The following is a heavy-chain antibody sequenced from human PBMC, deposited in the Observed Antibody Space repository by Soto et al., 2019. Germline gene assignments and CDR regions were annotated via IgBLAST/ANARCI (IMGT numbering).Heavy chain of an antibody. CDR3: ARGVDV. CDR2: IYHSGST. Sequence: QLQLQESGSRLVKPSQTLSLTCAVSGGSISSGGYSWSWIRQPPGKGLEWIGYIYHSGSTYYNPSLKSRVTISVDRSKNQFSLKLSSVTAADTAVYSCARGVDVWGQGTTVTVSS. CDR1: GGSISSGGYS. J-gene: IGHJ6*02. V-gene: IGHV4-30-2*01.